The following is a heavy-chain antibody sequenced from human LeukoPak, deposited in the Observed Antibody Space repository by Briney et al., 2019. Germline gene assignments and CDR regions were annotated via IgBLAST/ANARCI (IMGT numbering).Heavy chain of an antibody. CDR2: ISSSSDYI. J-gene: IGHJ4*02. V-gene: IGHV3-21*01. CDR1: GFTFSSYR. D-gene: IGHD4-17*01. Sequence: GGSLRLSCAASGFTFSSYRMNWVRQAPGEGLEWVSSISSSSDYIYSTDSVKGRFTISRDNAKNSLYLQMNSRRAEDTAVYYCAREGSGRSFDYWGQGTLVTVSS. CDR3: AREGSGRSFDY.